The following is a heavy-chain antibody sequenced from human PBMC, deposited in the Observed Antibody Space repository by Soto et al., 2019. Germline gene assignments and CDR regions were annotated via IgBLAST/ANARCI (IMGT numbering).Heavy chain of an antibody. CDR1: GFTFSSYG. J-gene: IGHJ5*02. Sequence: QVQVVESGGGVVQPGRSLRLSCAASGFTFSSYGMHWVRQAPGKGLEWVAVISYDGSNKYYADSVKGRFTISRDNSKTTVYLQMNTLRAEDTAMYYCAKGDWNAPFHPWGQGTLVTVSS. CDR2: ISYDGSNK. V-gene: IGHV3-30*18. D-gene: IGHD1-1*01. CDR3: AKGDWNAPFHP.